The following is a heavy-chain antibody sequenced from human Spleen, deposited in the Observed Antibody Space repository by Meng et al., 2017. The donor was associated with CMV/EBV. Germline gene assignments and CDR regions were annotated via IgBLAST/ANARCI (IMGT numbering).Heavy chain of an antibody. Sequence: GGSLRLSCSVSGGSISSYYWNWIRQAPGQGLEWMGWINPNGGATVYAQNFQGRVTMTRDTSISTAYMELTRLTSDDTAVYYCVSQTTVTIDSWGQGTLVTVS. CDR2: INPNGGAT. V-gene: IGHV1-2*02. CDR3: VSQTTVTIDS. J-gene: IGHJ4*02. CDR1: GGSISSYY. D-gene: IGHD4-17*01.